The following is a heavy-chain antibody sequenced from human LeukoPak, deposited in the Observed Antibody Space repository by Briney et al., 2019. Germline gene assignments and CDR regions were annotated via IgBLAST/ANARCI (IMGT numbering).Heavy chain of an antibody. CDR2: MNPNSGNT. D-gene: IGHD1-26*01. V-gene: IGHV1-8*01. J-gene: IGHJ5*02. CDR3: ARKSGSYFPPNDNWFDP. CDR1: GYTFTSYD. Sequence: ASVKVSCKASGYTFTSYDINWVRQATGQGLEWMGWMNPNSGNTGYAQKFQGRVTMTRSTSISTAYMELSSLRSEDTAVYYCARKSGSYFPPNDNWFDPWGQGTLVTVSS.